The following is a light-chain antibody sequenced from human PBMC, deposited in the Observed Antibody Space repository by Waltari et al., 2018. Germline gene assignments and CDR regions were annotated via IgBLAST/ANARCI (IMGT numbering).Light chain of an antibody. Sequence: QSALTQPRSVSGSPGQSVTISCTGTSSDVGGFDYVSWYQQHPGKAPKFIIYDVNKRPSGVPDRFSGSKSGNTASLTISGLQAEDEADYYCCSYAGSYSFLFGGGTRLTVL. V-gene: IGLV2-11*01. J-gene: IGLJ6*01. CDR1: SSDVGGFDY. CDR2: DVN. CDR3: CSYAGSYSFL.